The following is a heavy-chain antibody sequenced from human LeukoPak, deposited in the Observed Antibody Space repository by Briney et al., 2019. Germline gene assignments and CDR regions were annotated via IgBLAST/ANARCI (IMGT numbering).Heavy chain of an antibody. Sequence: GGSLRLSCAASGFTFSSYSMNWVRQAPGKGLEWVSYISSSSSTIYYGDSVKGRFTISRDNAKNSLYLQMNSLRAEDTAVYYCASSLESLYYYYYMDVWGKGTTVTVSS. CDR3: ASSLESLYYYYYMDV. J-gene: IGHJ6*03. V-gene: IGHV3-48*01. CDR1: GFTFSSYS. CDR2: ISSSSSTI.